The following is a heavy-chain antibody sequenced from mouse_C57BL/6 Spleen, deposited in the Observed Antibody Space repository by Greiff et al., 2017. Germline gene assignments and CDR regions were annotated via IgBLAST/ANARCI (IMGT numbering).Heavy chain of an antibody. V-gene: IGHV1-78*01. CDR2: IYPRDGST. CDR3: ASEEIYYGNPAWFAY. Sequence: VQLVESDAELVKPGASVKISCKVSGYTFTDHTIHWMKQRPEQGLEWIGYIYPRDGSTKYNEKFKGKATLTADKSSSTAYMQLNSLTSEDSAVYFCASEEIYYGNPAWFAYWGQGTLVTVSA. CDR1: GYTFTDHT. J-gene: IGHJ3*01. D-gene: IGHD2-1*01.